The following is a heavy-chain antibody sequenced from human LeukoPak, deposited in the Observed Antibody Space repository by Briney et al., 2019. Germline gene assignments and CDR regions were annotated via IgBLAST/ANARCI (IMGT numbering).Heavy chain of an antibody. CDR3: ASLEPTLDDY. Sequence: SETLSLTCTVSSGSIRNSPYYWAWIRQPPGKGLEWIGTIYYTGTTYYNPSLKSRATISVDTSKNQFSLKLSSVTAADTAVYYCASLEPTLDDYWGQGTLVTVSS. D-gene: IGHD4-23*01. V-gene: IGHV4-39*01. CDR2: IYYTGTT. J-gene: IGHJ4*02. CDR1: SGSIRNSPYY.